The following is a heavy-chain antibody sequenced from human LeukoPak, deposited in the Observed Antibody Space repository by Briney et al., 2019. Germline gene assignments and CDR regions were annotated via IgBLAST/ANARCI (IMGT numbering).Heavy chain of an antibody. V-gene: IGHV5-51*01. Sequence: GESLKIPCKGSGYSFTSYWIGWVRQMPGKGLEWMGSIYPGDSDSRYSPSFQGQVTLSADKSISTAYLQWSSLKASDTAMYYCARGVTCSSSSCLRENDINWFDPWGQGTLVTVSS. CDR3: ARGVTCSSSSCLRENDINWFDP. CDR1: GYSFTSYW. CDR2: IYPGDSDS. J-gene: IGHJ5*02. D-gene: IGHD2-2*01.